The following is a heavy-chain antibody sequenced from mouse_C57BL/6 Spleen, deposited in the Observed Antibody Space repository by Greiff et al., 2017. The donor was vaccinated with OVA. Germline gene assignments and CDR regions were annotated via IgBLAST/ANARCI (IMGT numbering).Heavy chain of an antibody. CDR1: GYTFTSYW. D-gene: IGHD4-1*01. V-gene: IGHV1-52*01. CDR2: IDPSDSET. J-gene: IGHJ2*01. CDR3: ARETGTHYFDY. Sequence: QVQLQQSGAELVRPGSSVKLSCTASGYTFTSYWMHWVKQRPIQGLEWIGNIDPSDSETHYNQKFKDKATLTVDKSSSTAYMQLSSLTSEDSAVYYCARETGTHYFDYWGQGTTLTVSS.